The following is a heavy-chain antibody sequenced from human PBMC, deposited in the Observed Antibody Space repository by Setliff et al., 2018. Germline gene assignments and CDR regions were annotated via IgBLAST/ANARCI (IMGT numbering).Heavy chain of an antibody. CDR3: AREGVDPRSSTDYRYYMDV. V-gene: IGHV1-69*05. D-gene: IGHD5-12*01. J-gene: IGHJ6*03. CDR2: TIPLFGTT. Sequence: SVKVSCKDSGGTFSNYGVSWVRQAPGQGLEWMGGTIPLFGTTDYAQQFHGRVTIITDESTSTAYMELSSLTSDDTAVYYCAREGVDPRSSTDYRYYMDVWGQGTTVTVSS. CDR1: GGTFSNYG.